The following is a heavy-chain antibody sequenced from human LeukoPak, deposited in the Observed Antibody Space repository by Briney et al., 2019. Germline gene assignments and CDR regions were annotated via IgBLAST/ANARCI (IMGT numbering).Heavy chain of an antibody. V-gene: IGHV4-30-2*01. Sequence: SETLSLTCAVSGGSISSGGYSWSWIRQPPGKGLEWIGYIYHSGSTYYNPSLKSQVTISVDRSKNQFSLKLSSVTAADTAVYYCARGGVHYGDLTNWFDPWGQGTLVTVSS. D-gene: IGHD4-17*01. J-gene: IGHJ5*02. CDR3: ARGGVHYGDLTNWFDP. CDR2: IYHSGST. CDR1: GGSISSGGYS.